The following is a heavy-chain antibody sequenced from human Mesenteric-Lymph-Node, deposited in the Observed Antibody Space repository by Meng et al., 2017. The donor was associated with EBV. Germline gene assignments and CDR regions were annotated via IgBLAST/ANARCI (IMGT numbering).Heavy chain of an antibody. Sequence: QVQLPQWRAGLLQPSETLSLTCVIYGGSFSGYAWNWIRQAPGKGLEWIGKIHHSETADYNPSLEDRVIISADTSKNQFSLKLTSVTAADTAVYYCARQGYCRTTTCSTWFDPWGQGTLVTVSS. CDR3: ARQGYCRTTTCSTWFDP. CDR1: GGSFSGYA. J-gene: IGHJ5*02. CDR2: IHHSETA. D-gene: IGHD2-2*01. V-gene: IGHV4-34*01.